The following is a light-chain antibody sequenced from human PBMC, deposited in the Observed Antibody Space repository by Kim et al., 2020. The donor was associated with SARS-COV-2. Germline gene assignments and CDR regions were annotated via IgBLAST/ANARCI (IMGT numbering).Light chain of an antibody. V-gene: IGLV2-11*01. Sequence: SPGKSVTISCTGTSSDVGGYNYVSWYQQHPGKAPNLMIYDVSKRPSGVPDRFSGAKSGNTASLTISGLQAEDEADYYCCSYAGSWVFGGGTQLTVL. J-gene: IGLJ3*02. CDR3: CSYAGSWV. CDR1: SSDVGGYNY. CDR2: DVS.